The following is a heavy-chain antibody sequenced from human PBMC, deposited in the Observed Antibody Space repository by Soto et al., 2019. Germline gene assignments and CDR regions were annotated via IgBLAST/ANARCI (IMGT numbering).Heavy chain of an antibody. CDR1: GGTFRTAA. J-gene: IGHJ6*02. V-gene: IGHV1-69*12. D-gene: IGHD2-8*01. CDR2: IMPVFRTP. Sequence: QVQLEQSGAEVKKPGSSVKVSCKASGGTFRTAAISWVRQAPGQGLEWMGGIMPVFRTPDYAHKFQGRVTITADESTNTAYMELSGLRSDDTAVYYCARDNDRPQLGGNYYYILDVWGQGTTITVSS. CDR3: ARDNDRPQLGGNYYYILDV.